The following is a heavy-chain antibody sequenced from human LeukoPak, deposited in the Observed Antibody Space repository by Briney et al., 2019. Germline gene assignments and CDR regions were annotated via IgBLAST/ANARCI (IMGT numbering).Heavy chain of an antibody. J-gene: IGHJ4*02. CDR2: INHSGST. Sequence: SETLSLTCAVYGGSFSGYYWSWIRQPPGKGLEWIGEINHSGSTNYNPSLKSRVTISVDTSKNQFSLKLSSVTAADTAVYYCARGLAGPGYFDYWGQGTLVTVSS. D-gene: IGHD6-13*01. CDR1: GGSFSGYY. CDR3: ARGLAGPGYFDY. V-gene: IGHV4-34*01.